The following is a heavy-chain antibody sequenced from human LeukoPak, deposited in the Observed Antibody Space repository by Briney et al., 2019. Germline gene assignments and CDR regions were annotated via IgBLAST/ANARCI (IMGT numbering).Heavy chain of an antibody. V-gene: IGHV3-9*01. CDR3: AKSLRNGSGWASDY. D-gene: IGHD6-19*01. CDR1: GLTFDVYA. J-gene: IGHJ4*02. CDR2: ITWSNGEI. Sequence: GRSLRLSCAASGLTFDVYAAHWVRQAPGKGLEWVSGITWSNGEIAYADSVKGRFTISRDNAKMYLQMNSLRTEDTAVYYCAKSLRNGSGWASDYWGQGTLVTVSS.